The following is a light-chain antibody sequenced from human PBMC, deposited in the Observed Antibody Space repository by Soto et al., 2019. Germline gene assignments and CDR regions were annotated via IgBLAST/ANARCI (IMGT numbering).Light chain of an antibody. CDR1: SSDVGFYNY. J-gene: IGLJ1*01. V-gene: IGLV2-14*01. CDR2: EVT. Sequence: QSVLTQPASVSGSPGQSIAISCTGSSSDVGFYNYISWYQQHPGKVPKLIIYEVTNRPSGVSNRFSGSKSGNTASLTISGLQAEDEADYYCSSYTSSLYVFGTGTKVTVL. CDR3: SSYTSSLYV.